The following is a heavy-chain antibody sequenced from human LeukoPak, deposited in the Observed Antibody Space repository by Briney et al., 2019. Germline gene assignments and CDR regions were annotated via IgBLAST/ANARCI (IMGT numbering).Heavy chain of an antibody. J-gene: IGHJ1*01. D-gene: IGHD6-13*01. CDR2: ISGSGGST. Sequence: QTGGSLRLSCAASGFTFSSYAMSWVRQAPGKGLEWVSAISGSGGSTYYADSVKGRFTISRDNSKNTLYLQMNSLRAEDTAVYYCASASRQQLVYFQHWGQGTLVTVSS. V-gene: IGHV3-23*01. CDR3: ASASRQQLVYFQH. CDR1: GFTFSSYA.